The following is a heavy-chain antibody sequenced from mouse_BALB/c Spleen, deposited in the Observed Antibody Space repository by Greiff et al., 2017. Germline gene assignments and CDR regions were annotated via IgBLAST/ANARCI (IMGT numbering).Heavy chain of an antibody. V-gene: IGHV1-80*01. J-gene: IGHJ1*01. CDR1: GYAFSSYW. CDR2: IYPGDGDT. D-gene: IGHD2-14*01. Sequence: VQLQQSGAELVRPGSSVKISCKASGYAFSSYWMNWVKQRPGQGLEWIGQIYPGDGDTNYNGKFKGKATLTADKSSSTAYMQLSSLTSEDSAVYFCARARYDRNFDVWGAGTTVTVSS. CDR3: ARARYDRNFDV.